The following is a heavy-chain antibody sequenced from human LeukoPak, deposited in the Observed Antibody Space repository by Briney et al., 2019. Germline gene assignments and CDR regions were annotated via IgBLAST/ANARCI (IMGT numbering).Heavy chain of an antibody. Sequence: PGGPLRLSCVGSGFSLKTYNMNWVRQAPGKGLEWVSSMTTSRYIYYADSVKGRFTISRDDANNSVYLQMDSLRAEDTATYYCARDQFFDYDNDDAFDVWGQGTKVIVSS. V-gene: IGHV3-21*01. CDR3: ARDQFFDYDNDDAFDV. CDR1: GFSLKTYN. CDR2: MTTSRYI. D-gene: IGHD3-22*01. J-gene: IGHJ3*01.